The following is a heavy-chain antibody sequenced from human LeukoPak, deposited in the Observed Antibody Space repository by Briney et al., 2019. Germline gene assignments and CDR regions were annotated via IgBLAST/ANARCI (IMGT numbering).Heavy chain of an antibody. D-gene: IGHD5-12*01. CDR3: ARVTSRYGYDRGPYYFDY. CDR2: INHSGST. J-gene: IGHJ4*02. V-gene: IGHV4-34*01. Sequence: SETLSRTCAVYGGSFIGYYWSWIRQPPGKGLEWIGEINHSGSTNYNPSLKSRVTISVDTSKNQFSLKLSSVTAADTAVYYCARVTSRYGYDRGPYYFDYWGQGTLVTVSS. CDR1: GGSFIGYY.